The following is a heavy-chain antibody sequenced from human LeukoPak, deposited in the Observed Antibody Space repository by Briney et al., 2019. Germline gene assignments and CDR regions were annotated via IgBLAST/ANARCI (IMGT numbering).Heavy chain of an antibody. Sequence: PGGSLRLSCAASGFTFSSYAMSWVRQAPGKGLEWVAVIWFDGSKKYYADSVKGRFTVSRDNSQNTLYLLMNSLRAEDTAIYYCARSAIAVLGNYFPYWGQGTPVTVSS. D-gene: IGHD6-19*01. CDR2: IWFDGSKK. CDR3: ARSAIAVLGNYFPY. CDR1: GFTFSSYA. V-gene: IGHV3-33*08. J-gene: IGHJ4*02.